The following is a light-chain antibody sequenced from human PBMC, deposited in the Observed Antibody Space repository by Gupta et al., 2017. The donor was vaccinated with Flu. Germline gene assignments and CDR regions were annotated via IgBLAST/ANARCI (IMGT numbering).Light chain of an antibody. J-gene: IGLJ2*01. CDR2: DVS. CDR3: CSYAGSYTVV. CDR1: SSDVCGYNY. Sequence: QSALTQPRSVSASPGQSATLSCTGPSSDVCGYNYVSWYQQHPGKAPKLMIYDVSKRPSGVPDRFSGSKSGNTASLTISGLQAEDEADYFCCSYAGSYTVVFGGGTKLTVL. V-gene: IGLV2-11*01.